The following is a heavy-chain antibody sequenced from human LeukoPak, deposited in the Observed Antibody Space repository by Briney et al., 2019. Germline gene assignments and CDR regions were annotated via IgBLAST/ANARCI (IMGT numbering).Heavy chain of an antibody. CDR1: GFTFSGHA. Sequence: GGSLRLSCAASGFTFSGHAMHWVRQAPGKGPEYVSTISINGVNTYYADSVKGRFTISRDNSKDTLFLQMGSLRIEDTAVYYCARDLDGSYNFDYWGPGTLVTVSS. J-gene: IGHJ4*02. CDR2: ISINGVNT. V-gene: IGHV3-64*02. CDR3: ARDLDGSYNFDY. D-gene: IGHD1-26*01.